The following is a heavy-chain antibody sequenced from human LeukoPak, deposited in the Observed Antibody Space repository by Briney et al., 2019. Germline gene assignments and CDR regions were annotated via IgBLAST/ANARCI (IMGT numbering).Heavy chain of an antibody. CDR2: ISGDGGST. D-gene: IGHD5-24*01. J-gene: IGHJ6*02. CDR1: GFTFDDYA. CDR3: AKDGRRLKVGYSYYGVDV. Sequence: GGSLRLSCAASGFTFDDYAMHWVRQVPGKGLEWVSLISGDGGSTYYADSVKGRFTISRDNSKNYLYLQMNSLGTEDSALYYCAKDGRRLKVGYSYYGVDVWGQGTTVTVSS. V-gene: IGHV3-43*02.